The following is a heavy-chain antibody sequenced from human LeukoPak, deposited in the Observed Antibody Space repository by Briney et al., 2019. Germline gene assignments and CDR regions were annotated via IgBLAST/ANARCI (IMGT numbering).Heavy chain of an antibody. V-gene: IGHV3-33*01. J-gene: IGHJ4*02. Sequence: GGSLRLSCAASGFTFSSYGMHWARQAPGKGLEWVAVIWYDGSNKYYADSVKGRFTISRDNSKNTLYLQMNSLRAEDTAVYYCARDERKGGVDIVATSPFDYWGQGTLVTVSS. CDR1: GFTFSSYG. CDR2: IWYDGSNK. D-gene: IGHD5-12*01. CDR3: ARDERKGGVDIVATSPFDY.